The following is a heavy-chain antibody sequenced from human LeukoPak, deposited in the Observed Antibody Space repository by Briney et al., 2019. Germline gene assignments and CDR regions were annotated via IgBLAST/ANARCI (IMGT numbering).Heavy chain of an antibody. D-gene: IGHD2-15*01. CDR3: AGSLCSGGSCYSRSDAFDI. Sequence: PSETLSLTCTVSGGSISSYYWSWIRQPPGKGLEWIGYIYYSGSTNYNPSLKSRVTISVDTSKNQFSLKLSSVTAADTAVYYCAGSLCSGGSCYSRSDAFDIWGQGTMVTVSS. V-gene: IGHV4-59*01. CDR1: GGSISSYY. J-gene: IGHJ3*02. CDR2: IYYSGST.